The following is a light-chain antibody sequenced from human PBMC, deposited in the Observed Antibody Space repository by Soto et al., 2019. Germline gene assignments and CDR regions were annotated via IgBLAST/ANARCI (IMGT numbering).Light chain of an antibody. V-gene: IGLV1-51*01. CDR1: RSNLGTYY. CDR3: GAWDSSLNVYV. CDR2: DNS. J-gene: IGLJ1*01. Sequence: QSALTQPPSVSAAPGQKIIISCSGSRSNLGTYYVSWYHQLPGTAPKVVIYDNSRRPSGIPDRFSGSKSGTLATLAITGLQTGDEGNYSCGAWDSSLNVYVFGGGTKLTVL.